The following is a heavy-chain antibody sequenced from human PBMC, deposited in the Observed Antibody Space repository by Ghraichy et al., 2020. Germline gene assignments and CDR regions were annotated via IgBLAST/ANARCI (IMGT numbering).Heavy chain of an antibody. Sequence: ASVKVSCKASGYTFTSYYMHWVRQAPGQGLEWMGIINPSGGSTSYAQKFQGRVTMTRDTSTSTVYMELSSLRSEDTAVYYCAREVRWQLVLDYNWFDPWGQGTLVTVSS. D-gene: IGHD6-6*01. CDR2: INPSGGST. CDR3: AREVRWQLVLDYNWFDP. V-gene: IGHV1-46*01. J-gene: IGHJ5*02. CDR1: GYTFTSYY.